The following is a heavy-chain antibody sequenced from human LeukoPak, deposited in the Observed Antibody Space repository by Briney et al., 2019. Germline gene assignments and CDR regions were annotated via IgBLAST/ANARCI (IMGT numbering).Heavy chain of an antibody. V-gene: IGHV4-39*01. J-gene: IGHJ5*02. D-gene: IGHD2-15*01. CDR1: GGSISSSSYY. CDR3: ARLRLVVVAASDEFDP. Sequence: SETLSLTCTVSGGSISSSSYYWGWIRQPPGKGLEWIGSIYYSGSTYYNPSLKSRVTISVATSKNQFSLKLSSVTAADTAVYYCARLRLVVVAASDEFDPWGQGTLVTVSS. CDR2: IYYSGST.